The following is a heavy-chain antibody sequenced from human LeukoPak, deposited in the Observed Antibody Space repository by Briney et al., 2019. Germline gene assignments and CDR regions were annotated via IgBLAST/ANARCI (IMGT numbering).Heavy chain of an antibody. CDR3: ARRGKNYDSGTWVFDY. Sequence: SETLSLTCAVYGGSFSGYFWSRIRQPPGKGLEWIGEINHSGSINYNPSLKSRVTISVDTSKNQFSLKMTSVTAADTAVYYCARRGKNYDSGTWVFDYWGQGTLVTVSS. J-gene: IGHJ4*02. CDR1: GGSFSGYF. D-gene: IGHD3-10*01. CDR2: INHSGSI. V-gene: IGHV4-34*01.